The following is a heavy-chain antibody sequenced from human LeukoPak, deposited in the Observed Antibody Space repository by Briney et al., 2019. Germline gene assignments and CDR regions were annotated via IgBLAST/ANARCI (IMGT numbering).Heavy chain of an antibody. J-gene: IGHJ6*03. D-gene: IGHD5-18*01. CDR2: IYTSGST. CDR3: ARDKTRGYSYGYYYYYMDV. V-gene: IGHV4-4*07. CDR1: GGSFSGYY. Sequence: SETLSLTCAVYGGSFSGYYWSWIRQPAGKGLEWIGRIYTSGSTNYNPSLKSRVTMSVDTSKNQFSLKLSSVTAADTVVYYCARDKTRGYSYGYYYYYMDVWGKGTTVTISS.